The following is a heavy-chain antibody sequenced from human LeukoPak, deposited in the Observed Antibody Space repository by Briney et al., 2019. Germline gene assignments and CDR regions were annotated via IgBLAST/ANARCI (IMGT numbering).Heavy chain of an antibody. J-gene: IGHJ4*02. CDR1: GGTFSNYA. Sequence: SVKVSCKASGGTFSNYAISWVRQAPGQGLEWMGGIIPIFGTANYAQKFQGRVTITADESTTTAYVELSSLKSEDTAVYYCARDSEVRGVNLLWYWGQGTLVTVSS. CDR3: ARDSEVRGVNLLWY. CDR2: IIPIFGTA. D-gene: IGHD3-10*01. V-gene: IGHV1-69*01.